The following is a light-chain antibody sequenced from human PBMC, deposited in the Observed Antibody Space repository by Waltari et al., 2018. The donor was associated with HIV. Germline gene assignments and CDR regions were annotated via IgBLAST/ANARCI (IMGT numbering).Light chain of an antibody. CDR2: GAS. J-gene: IGKJ4*01. V-gene: IGKV3-15*01. Sequence: EIVMTQSPATLSVSPGERATLSCRASQGVNSNLAWYQQKPGQAPRLLIYGASTRATGIPARFSGRGSGTEFTLTITSLRSEDFAVYYGRQYNNWPGYTFGGGTKVEIK. CDR1: QGVNSN. CDR3: RQYNNWPGYT.